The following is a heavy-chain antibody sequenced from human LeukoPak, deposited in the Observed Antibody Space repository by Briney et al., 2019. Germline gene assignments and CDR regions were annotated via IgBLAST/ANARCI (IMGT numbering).Heavy chain of an antibody. CDR1: GFTFSAYA. Sequence: GGALRLSCAASGFTFSAYAMSWGRQALGEGLEWGSCIRKKTEKTYYGDSVTGRFTISRDDSKNTVYLQMSSLRAEDTAVYYCARASLGQAPGIAAAGNRYFDYWGQGPLVTVSS. D-gene: IGHD6-13*01. V-gene: IGHV3-23*01. CDR2: IRKKTEKT. J-gene: IGHJ4*02. CDR3: ARASLGQAPGIAAAGNRYFDY.